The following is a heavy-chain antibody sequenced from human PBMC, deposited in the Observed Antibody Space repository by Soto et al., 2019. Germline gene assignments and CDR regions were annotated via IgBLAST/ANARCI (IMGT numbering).Heavy chain of an antibody. V-gene: IGHV3-23*01. Sequence: GGSLRLSCAASGFTFSSYAMSWVRQAPGKGLEWVSAISGSGGSTYYADSVKGRFTISRDNSKNTLYLQMNSLRAEDTAVYYCAKFSYGDYVAPRMNYFDYWGQGTLVTVSS. D-gene: IGHD4-17*01. J-gene: IGHJ4*02. CDR3: AKFSYGDYVAPRMNYFDY. CDR2: ISGSGGST. CDR1: GFTFSSYA.